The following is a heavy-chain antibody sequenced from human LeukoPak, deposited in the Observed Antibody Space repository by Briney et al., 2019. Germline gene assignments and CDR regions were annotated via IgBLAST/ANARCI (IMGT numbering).Heavy chain of an antibody. CDR3: ARWYGSGSYHTNYYYYGIDV. CDR2: IYHTGTT. V-gene: IGHV4-4*02. Sequence: SETLSLTCAVSGGSITNVYWWSWVRQPPGKGLEWIGEIYHTGTTNYNPSLKSRVTISVDKSKNQLSIKLNSVTAAETAVYYCARWYGSGSYHTNYYYYGIDVWGKGTTVTVSS. CDR1: GGSITNVYW. J-gene: IGHJ6*04. D-gene: IGHD3-10*01.